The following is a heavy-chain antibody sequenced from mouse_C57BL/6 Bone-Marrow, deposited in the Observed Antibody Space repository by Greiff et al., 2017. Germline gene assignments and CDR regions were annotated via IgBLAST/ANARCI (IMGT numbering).Heavy chain of an antibody. CDR3: ARGGLPLLAAWNAMDY. CDR2: IDPSDSYT. D-gene: IGHD6-1*01. CDR1: GYTFTSYW. V-gene: IGHV1-59*01. J-gene: IGHJ4*01. Sequence: QVQLQQPGAELVRPGTSVKLSCKASGYTFTSYWMHWVKQRPGQGLEWIGVIDPSDSYTNYNQKFKGKATLTVDTYSSTAYMQLSSLTSEDSAVYYCARGGLPLLAAWNAMDYWGQGTSVTVSS.